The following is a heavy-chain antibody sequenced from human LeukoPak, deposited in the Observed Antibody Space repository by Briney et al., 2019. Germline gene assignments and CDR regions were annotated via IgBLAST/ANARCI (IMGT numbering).Heavy chain of an antibody. CDR2: INHSGST. CDR3: ARERRVLEYSSTSDY. J-gene: IGHJ4*02. V-gene: IGHV4-34*01. D-gene: IGHD6-6*01. Sequence: SETLSLTCAVYGGSFSGYYWSWIRQPPGKGLEWIGEINHSGSTNYNPSLKSRVTISVDTSKNQFSLKLSSVTAADTAVYYCARERRVLEYSSTSDYWGQGTLVTVSP. CDR1: GGSFSGYY.